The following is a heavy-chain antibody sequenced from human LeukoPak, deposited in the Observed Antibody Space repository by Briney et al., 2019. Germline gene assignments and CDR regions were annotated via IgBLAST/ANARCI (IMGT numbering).Heavy chain of an antibody. Sequence: PSETLSLTCAVYGGSFSGYYWSWLRQPPGKGLEWIGEINHSGSTNYNPSLKSRVTISVDTSKNQFSLKLSSVTAADTAVYYCARGTRIVVVPAAIEDFRYYGMDVWGQGTTVTVSS. CDR1: GGSFSGYY. CDR2: INHSGST. D-gene: IGHD2-2*01. J-gene: IGHJ6*02. V-gene: IGHV4-34*01. CDR3: ARGTRIVVVPAAIEDFRYYGMDV.